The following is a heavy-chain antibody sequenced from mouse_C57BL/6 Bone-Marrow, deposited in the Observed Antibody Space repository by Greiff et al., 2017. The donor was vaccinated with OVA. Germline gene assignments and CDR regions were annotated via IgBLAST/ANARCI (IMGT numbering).Heavy chain of an antibody. CDR2: IYPRSGNT. CDR3: ARTRRGFAY. CDR1: GYTFTSYG. V-gene: IGHV1-81*01. Sequence: QVQLKESGAELARPGASVKLSCKASGYTFTSYGISWVKQRPGQGLEWIGEIYPRSGNTYYNEKFKGKATLTADKSSSTAYMELRSLTSEDSAVYFCARTRRGFAYWGQGTLVTVSA. J-gene: IGHJ3*01.